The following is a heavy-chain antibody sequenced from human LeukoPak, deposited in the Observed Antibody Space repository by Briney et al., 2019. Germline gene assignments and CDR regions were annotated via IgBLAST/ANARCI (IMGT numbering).Heavy chain of an antibody. V-gene: IGHV2-70*17. D-gene: IGHD6-19*01. Sequence: SGPALVKPTQTLTLTCTFSGFSLRTPGMCVSWIRQPPEKALEWLPRIDWDDDKFYSTSLKTRLTVSKDTSKNQVVLTVTNMDPVDTATYYCARKIAVAAPFDYWGQGTLVTVSS. CDR3: ARKIAVAAPFDY. CDR1: GFSLRTPGMC. CDR2: IDWDDDK. J-gene: IGHJ4*02.